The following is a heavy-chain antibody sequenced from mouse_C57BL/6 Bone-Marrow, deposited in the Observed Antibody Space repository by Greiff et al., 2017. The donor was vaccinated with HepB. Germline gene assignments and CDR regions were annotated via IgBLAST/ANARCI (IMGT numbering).Heavy chain of an antibody. CDR3: ARGRYGNYWYFDV. Sequence: VQVVESGAELARPGASVKLSCKASGYTFTSYGISWVKQRTGQGLEWIGEIYPRSGNTYYNEKFKGKATLTADKSSSTAYMELRSLTSEDSAVYFCARGRYGNYWYFDVWGTGTTVTVSS. CDR1: GYTFTSYG. J-gene: IGHJ1*03. CDR2: IYPRSGNT. V-gene: IGHV1-81*01. D-gene: IGHD2-10*02.